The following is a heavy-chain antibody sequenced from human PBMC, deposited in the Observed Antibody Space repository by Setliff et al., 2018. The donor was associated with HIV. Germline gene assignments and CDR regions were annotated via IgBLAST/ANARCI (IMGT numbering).Heavy chain of an antibody. V-gene: IGHV3-30*02. CDR1: GFSFRSYA. J-gene: IGHJ2*01. Sequence: GGSLRLSCAASGFSFRSYAVSWVRQAPGKGLEWVAFIRYDGSNKYYADSVKGRFTISRDNSKNTLHLQMNSLRAEDTALYYCAKDMEYDTSVYYHWYFDLWGRGALVTVSS. CDR3: AKDMEYDTSVYYHWYFDL. CDR2: IRYDGSNK. D-gene: IGHD3-22*01.